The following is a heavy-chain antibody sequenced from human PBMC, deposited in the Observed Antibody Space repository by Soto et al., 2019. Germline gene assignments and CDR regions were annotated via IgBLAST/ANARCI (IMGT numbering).Heavy chain of an antibody. D-gene: IGHD2-2*01. J-gene: IGHJ4*02. CDR1: GGTFSSYT. Sequence: SVKVSFKASGGTFSSYTISWVRQAPGQGLEWMGRIIPILGIANYAQKFQGRVTITADKSTSTAYMELSSLRSEDTAVYYCARARVVPAAMLYFDYWGQGTLVTVSS. CDR2: IIPILGIA. CDR3: ARARVVPAAMLYFDY. V-gene: IGHV1-69*02.